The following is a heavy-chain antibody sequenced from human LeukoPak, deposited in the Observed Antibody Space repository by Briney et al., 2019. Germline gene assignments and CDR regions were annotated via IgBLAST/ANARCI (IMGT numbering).Heavy chain of an antibody. Sequence: GGSLRLSCAASGFTFSSYWMSWVRQAPGKGLEWVANIKQDGSEKHYADSVKGRFTISRDNAKNSLYLQMNSLRAEDTAVYYCARTYYYDSSGWTYYFDHWGQGILVTVSS. CDR2: IKQDGSEK. CDR1: GFTFSSYW. CDR3: ARTYYYDSSGWTYYFDH. V-gene: IGHV3-7*01. J-gene: IGHJ4*02. D-gene: IGHD3-22*01.